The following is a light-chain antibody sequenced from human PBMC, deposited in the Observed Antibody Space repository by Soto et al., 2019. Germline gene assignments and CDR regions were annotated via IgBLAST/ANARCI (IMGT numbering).Light chain of an antibody. CDR3: SSYTSSSTLVV. V-gene: IGLV2-14*01. CDR2: DVG. J-gene: IGLJ2*01. Sequence: QSVLTQPASVSGSPGQSITISCTGTSGDVGGYNYVSWYQQHPGKAPKLMIYDVGNRPSGVSDRFSGSKSGNTASLTISGLQAEDEADYYCSSYTSSSTLVVFGGGTKLTVL. CDR1: SGDVGGYNY.